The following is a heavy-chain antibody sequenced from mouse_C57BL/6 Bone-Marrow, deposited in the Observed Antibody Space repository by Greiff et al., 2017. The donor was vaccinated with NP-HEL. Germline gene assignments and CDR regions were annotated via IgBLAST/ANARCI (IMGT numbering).Heavy chain of an antibody. V-gene: IGHV1-54*01. J-gene: IGHJ2*01. CDR2: INPGSGGT. CDR1: GYAFTNYL. CDR3: ARGNYYGSSPYYFDY. Sequence: VQLQQSGAELVRPGTSVKVSCKASGYAFTNYLIEWVKQRPGQGLEWIGVINPGSGGTNYNEKFKGKATLTADKSSSTAYMQLSSLTSEDSAVYFCARGNYYGSSPYYFDYWGQGTTLTVSS. D-gene: IGHD1-1*01.